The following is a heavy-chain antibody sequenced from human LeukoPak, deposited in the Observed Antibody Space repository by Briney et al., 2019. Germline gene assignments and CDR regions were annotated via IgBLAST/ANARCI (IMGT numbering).Heavy chain of an antibody. CDR2: INPSGGST. V-gene: IGHV1-46*01. J-gene: IGHJ3*02. CDR3: ARASQYYDFWSGYYTGAFDI. D-gene: IGHD3-3*01. CDR1: GYTFTSYY. Sequence: GASVKVSCKASGYTFTSYYMHWVRQAPGQGLEWMGIINPSGGSTSYAQKFQGRVTMTRDTSTSTVYMELSSLRPEDTAVYYCARASQYYDFWSGYYTGAFDIWGQGTMVTVSS.